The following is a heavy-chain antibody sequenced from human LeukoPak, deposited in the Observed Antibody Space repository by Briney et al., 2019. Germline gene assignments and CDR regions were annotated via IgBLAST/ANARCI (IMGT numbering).Heavy chain of an antibody. CDR3: ARGREGYNYVDWFDP. Sequence: ASVTVSCKASGYTFTSYGISWVRQAPGQGLEWMGWISAYNGNTNYAQKLQGRVTMTTDTSTSTAYMELRSLRSDDTAVYYCARGREGYNYVDWFDPWGQGTLVTVSS. V-gene: IGHV1-18*01. CDR2: ISAYNGNT. D-gene: IGHD5-24*01. J-gene: IGHJ5*02. CDR1: GYTFTSYG.